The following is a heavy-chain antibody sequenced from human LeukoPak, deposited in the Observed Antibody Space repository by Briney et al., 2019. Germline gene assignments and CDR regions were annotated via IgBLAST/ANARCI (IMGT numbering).Heavy chain of an antibody. CDR1: GFTFSSYG. J-gene: IGHJ4*02. V-gene: IGHV3-30*18. CDR3: AKDVDTAMVWLFDY. CDR2: ISYDGSNK. Sequence: GGSLRLSCAASGFTFSSYGMHWVRQAPGKGLEWVAVISYDGSNKYYADSVKGRFTISRDNSKNTLYLQMNRLRAEDTAVYYCAKDVDTAMVWLFDYWGQGTLVTVSS. D-gene: IGHD5-18*01.